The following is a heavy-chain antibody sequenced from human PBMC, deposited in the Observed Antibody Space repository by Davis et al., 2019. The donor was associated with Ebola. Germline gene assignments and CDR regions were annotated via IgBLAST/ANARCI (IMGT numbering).Heavy chain of an antibody. CDR3: ARAARLTVGWFDP. D-gene: IGHD6-6*01. CDR2: IYYSGNT. CDR1: GGSISNYY. V-gene: IGHV4-59*01. Sequence: SETLSLTCTISGGSISNYYWSWLRQSPGKGLEWIGYIYYSGNTNYNPSLKSRVTMSVDTSKNQFSLKVRSVTAADTAVYYCARAARLTVGWFDPWGQGTLVTVSS. J-gene: IGHJ5*02.